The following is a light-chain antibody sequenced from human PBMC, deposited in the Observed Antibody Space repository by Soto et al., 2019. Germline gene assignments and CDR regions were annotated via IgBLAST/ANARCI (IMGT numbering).Light chain of an antibody. CDR2: GSS. V-gene: IGKV1-12*01. Sequence: DIHITQSPSSVSASLVDSVTITCRASQGVSDWVAWYQQKPGEAPKLLIYGSSSLLSGVPSRFSGTRSGTEFTLTISSLQSEDFAVYYCQQYNNWPLTFGQGTKVDI. J-gene: IGKJ1*01. CDR3: QQYNNWPLT. CDR1: QGVSDW.